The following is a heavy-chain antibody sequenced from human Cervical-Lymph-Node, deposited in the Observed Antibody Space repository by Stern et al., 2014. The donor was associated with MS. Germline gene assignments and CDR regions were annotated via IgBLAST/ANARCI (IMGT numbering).Heavy chain of an antibody. V-gene: IGHV1-69*01. CDR2: IIPILGTA. J-gene: IGHJ6*02. CDR1: GGTFNVYA. Sequence: QLVQSGAEVKKPGSSVKISCKASGGTFNVYAINWLRQTPGQGLEWMGGIIPILGTAIYAQKFQGRVTITADVSTRTSSMQLSSLRFDDTAVYYCARDGRHTDNYGLDVWGQGTTVTVSS. D-gene: IGHD3-9*01. CDR3: ARDGRHTDNYGLDV.